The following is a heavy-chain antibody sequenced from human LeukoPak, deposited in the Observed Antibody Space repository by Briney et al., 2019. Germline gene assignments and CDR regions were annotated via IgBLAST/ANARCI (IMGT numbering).Heavy chain of an antibody. D-gene: IGHD1-14*01. J-gene: IGHJ6*03. V-gene: IGHV3-30*04. CDR1: GFTFSSTT. Sequence: PGQSLRLSCAASGFTFSSTTIHSVSQAPGKGLEWVAFISYDGSNTYYADSVKGRFTLSRGNSNNTLYLQMKSLRAEDTAVYYCAKPFNRGLYYYMDVWGKGTTVTISS. CDR2: ISYDGSNT. CDR3: AKPFNRGLYYYMDV.